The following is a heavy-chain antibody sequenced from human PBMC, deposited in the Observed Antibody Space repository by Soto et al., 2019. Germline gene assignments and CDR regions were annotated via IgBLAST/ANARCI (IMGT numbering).Heavy chain of an antibody. Sequence: ASVKVSCKASGFTFSTSAVQWVRQARGQRLEWIGRIVVGSGNTNYAQNFQERVSITRDKSISTAYLQWSSLKASDTAMYYCARHRVDYDILTGYRSYGMDVWGQGTTVTVSS. V-gene: IGHV1-58*01. CDR3: ARHRVDYDILTGYRSYGMDV. D-gene: IGHD3-9*01. CDR2: IVVGSGNT. CDR1: GFTFSTSA. J-gene: IGHJ6*02.